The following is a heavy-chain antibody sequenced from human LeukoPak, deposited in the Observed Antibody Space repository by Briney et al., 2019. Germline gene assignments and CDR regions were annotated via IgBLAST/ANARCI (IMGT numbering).Heavy chain of an antibody. Sequence: GGSLRLSCAASGFTFSSYAMHWVRRAPGKGLEWVAVISYDGSNKYYADSVKGRFTISRDNSKNTLYLQMNSLRAEDTAVYYCARDLAPSSGYPKSVFDYWGQGTLVTVSS. J-gene: IGHJ4*02. CDR2: ISYDGSNK. V-gene: IGHV3-30-3*01. CDR3: ARDLAPSSGYPKSVFDY. CDR1: GFTFSSYA. D-gene: IGHD3-22*01.